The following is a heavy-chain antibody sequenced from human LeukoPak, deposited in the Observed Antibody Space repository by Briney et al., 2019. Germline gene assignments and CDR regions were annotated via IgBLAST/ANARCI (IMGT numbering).Heavy chain of an antibody. J-gene: IGHJ6*02. CDR3: ARQGDQRITIFGVAPPGGMDV. D-gene: IGHD3-3*01. V-gene: IGHV4-59*01. Sequence: SETLSLTCTVSGGSISSYYWSWIRQPPGKGLEWIGYIYYSGSTNYNPSLESRVTISVDTSKNQFSLKLSSVTAADTAVYYCARQGDQRITIFGVAPPGGMDVWGQGTTVTVSS. CDR2: IYYSGST. CDR1: GGSISSYY.